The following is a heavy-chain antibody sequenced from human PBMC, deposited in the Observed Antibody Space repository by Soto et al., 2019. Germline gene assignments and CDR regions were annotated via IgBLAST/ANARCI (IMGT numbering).Heavy chain of an antibody. D-gene: IGHD6-13*01. CDR3: TRLAAASYYYYYGMDV. Sequence: GGSLRLSCTAYGFTFGDYAMSWVRQAPGKGLEWVGFIRSKAYGGTTEYAASVKGRFTISRDDSKSIAYLQMNSLKTEDTAVYYCTRLAAASYYYYYGMDVWGQGTTVTVSS. CDR2: IRSKAYGGTT. J-gene: IGHJ6*02. CDR1: GFTFGDYA. V-gene: IGHV3-49*04.